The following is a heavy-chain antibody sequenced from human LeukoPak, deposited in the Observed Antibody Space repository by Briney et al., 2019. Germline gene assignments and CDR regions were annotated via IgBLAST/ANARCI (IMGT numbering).Heavy chain of an antibody. Sequence: GESLKISCKGSGYSFTSYWIGWVRQMPGKGLEWMGIIYPGDSDTRHSPSFQGQVTIPADKSISTAYLQWSSLKASDTAMYYCSKLGEYCSGGSCYSDYWGQGTLVTVSS. V-gene: IGHV5-51*01. CDR1: GYSFTSYW. J-gene: IGHJ4*02. D-gene: IGHD2-15*01. CDR3: SKLGEYCSGGSCYSDY. CDR2: IYPGDSDT.